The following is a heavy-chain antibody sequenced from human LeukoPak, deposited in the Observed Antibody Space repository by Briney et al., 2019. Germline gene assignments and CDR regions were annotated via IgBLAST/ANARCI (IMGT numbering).Heavy chain of an antibody. V-gene: IGHV3-30*01. CDR1: GVTFSSYA. Sequence: PGTSLRLSCAASGVTFSSYAMHWVRQAPGKGLEWVAVISYDGSNTYYADSVKGRFTISRDNPKNTLYLQLNSPRAEDSAVYYCARDSTYYYGSGSSGPHYFDSWGQGTLVTVSS. CDR2: ISYDGSNT. J-gene: IGHJ4*02. D-gene: IGHD3-10*01. CDR3: ARDSTYYYGSGSSGPHYFDS.